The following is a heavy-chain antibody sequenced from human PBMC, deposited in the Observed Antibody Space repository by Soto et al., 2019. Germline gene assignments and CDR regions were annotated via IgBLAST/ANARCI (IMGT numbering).Heavy chain of an antibody. Sequence: SETLSLTCTVSGGSISSYYWSWIRQPPGKGLEWIGFIYYSGTTNYNPSLESRVTISVDTSKNQFSLKLGSVTAADTAVYYCARVGLGVVVVGATLLGGGMDVWGQGTTVTVSS. CDR2: IYYSGTT. J-gene: IGHJ6*02. CDR1: GGSISSYY. V-gene: IGHV4-59*01. D-gene: IGHD2-15*01. CDR3: ARVGLGVVVVGATLLGGGMDV.